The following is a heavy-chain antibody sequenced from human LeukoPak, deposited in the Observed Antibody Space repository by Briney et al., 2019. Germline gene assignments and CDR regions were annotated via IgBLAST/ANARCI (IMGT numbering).Heavy chain of an antibody. Sequence: SVKVSCKASGGTFSSYAINWVRQAPGQGLEWVGGIIPMFGTTKYGQNFQGRVTITTDESTSTVYMELSSLRSEDTAVYHCARGAYGDYGGDYYYYYMDVWGKGTTVTVSS. D-gene: IGHD4-17*01. J-gene: IGHJ6*03. CDR2: IIPMFGTT. CDR1: GGTFSSYA. V-gene: IGHV1-69*05. CDR3: ARGAYGDYGGDYYYYYMDV.